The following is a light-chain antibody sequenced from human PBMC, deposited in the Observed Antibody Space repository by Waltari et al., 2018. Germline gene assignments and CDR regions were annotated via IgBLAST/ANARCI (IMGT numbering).Light chain of an antibody. V-gene: IGLV3-21*04. CDR2: YDS. Sequence: SYVLTQPPSVSVAPGKTARITCGGTNIGSKSVHWYQQKPGQAPVLAIYYDSDRPSGIPERFSGSNSGNTATLTISRVEAGDEADYYCQVWDSSSDHVVFGGGTKLTVL. CDR3: QVWDSSSDHVV. CDR1: NIGSKS. J-gene: IGLJ2*01.